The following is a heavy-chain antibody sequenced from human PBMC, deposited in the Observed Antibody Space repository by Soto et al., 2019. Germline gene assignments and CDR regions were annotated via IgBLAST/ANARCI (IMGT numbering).Heavy chain of an antibody. J-gene: IGHJ5*02. Sequence: EVQLLESGGDLVQPGGSLRLTCAASGLTFSDCGINGLRQAAGKGLELVSGMGADNTRATYAASVNGRCTISRDNSKNTVKLLMNSLGGEDTALDYCAGGGYGRGWHSWGQGTLVSVSS. D-gene: IGHD6-19*01. CDR2: MGADNTRA. CDR3: AGGGYGRGWHS. V-gene: IGHV3-23*01. CDR1: GLTFSDCG.